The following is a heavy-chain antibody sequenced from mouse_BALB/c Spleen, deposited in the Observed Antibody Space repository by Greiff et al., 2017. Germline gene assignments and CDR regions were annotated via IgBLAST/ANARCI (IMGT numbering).Heavy chain of an antibody. CDR3: ARSPSTATSWFAY. J-gene: IGHJ3*01. CDR2: ISYSGST. CDR1: GDSITSGY. D-gene: IGHD1-2*01. V-gene: IGHV3-8*02. Sequence: EVQLVESGPSLVKPSQTLSLTCSVTGDSITSGYWNWIRKFPGNKLEYMGYISYSGSTYYNPSLKSRISITRDTSKNQYYLQLNSVTTEDTATYYCARSPSTATSWFAYWGQGTLVTVSA.